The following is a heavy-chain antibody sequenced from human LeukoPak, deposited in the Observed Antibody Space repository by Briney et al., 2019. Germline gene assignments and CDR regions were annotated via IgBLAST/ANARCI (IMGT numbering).Heavy chain of an antibody. CDR2: INSDGSTT. D-gene: IGHD1-26*01. J-gene: IGHJ4*02. CDR3: ARRSSGSSPYYFDY. V-gene: IGHV3-74*01. CDR1: GFTFSGYW. Sequence: GGSLRLSCAASGFTFSGYWMHWVRQAPGKGLVWVSRINSDGSTTAYADSVKGRFTISRDNAKNTLYLEMNSLRAEDTAVYYCARRSSGSSPYYFDYWGQGPLVSVSS.